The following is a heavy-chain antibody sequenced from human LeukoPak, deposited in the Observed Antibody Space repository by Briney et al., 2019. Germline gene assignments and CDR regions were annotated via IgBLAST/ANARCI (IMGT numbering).Heavy chain of an antibody. CDR3: ARGGYLDYFDY. D-gene: IGHD5-12*01. V-gene: IGHV4-31*03. Sequence: SQTLSLPCTVSGGSISSGGYYWSWIRQHPGKGLEWIGYIYYSGSTYYNPSLKSRVTISVDTSKNQFSLKLSSVTAADTAVYYCARGGYLDYFDYWGQGTLVTVSS. CDR2: IYYSGST. CDR1: GGSISSGGYY. J-gene: IGHJ4*02.